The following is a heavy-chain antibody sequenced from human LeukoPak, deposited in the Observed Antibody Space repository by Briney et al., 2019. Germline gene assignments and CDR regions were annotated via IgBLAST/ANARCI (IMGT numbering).Heavy chain of an antibody. D-gene: IGHD5-18*01. V-gene: IGHV3-30*18. J-gene: IGHJ4*02. CDR1: GFTFSSYG. CDR2: ISYDGSNK. CDR3: AKGSGYSYGSHFDY. Sequence: GGSLRLSCAASGFTFSSYGMHWVRQAPGKGLEWVAVISYDGSNKYYADSVKGRFTISRDNAKNSLYLQMNSLRAEDTALYYCAKGSGYSYGSHFDYWGQGTLVTVSS.